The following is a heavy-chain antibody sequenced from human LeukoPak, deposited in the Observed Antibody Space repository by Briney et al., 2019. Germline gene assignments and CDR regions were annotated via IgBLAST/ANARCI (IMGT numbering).Heavy chain of an antibody. CDR2: IYYSGST. D-gene: IGHD4-17*01. Sequence: PSETLSLTCTVSGGSISSYYWSWIRQPPGKGLEWIGYIYYSGSTYYNPSLKSRVTISVDTSKNQFSLKLGSVTAADTAVYYCASRHDYGDSEAGYWGQGTLVTVSS. CDR1: GGSISSYY. CDR3: ASRHDYGDSEAGY. V-gene: IGHV4-59*12. J-gene: IGHJ4*02.